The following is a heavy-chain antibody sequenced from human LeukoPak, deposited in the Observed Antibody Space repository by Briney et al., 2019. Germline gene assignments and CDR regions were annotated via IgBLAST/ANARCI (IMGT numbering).Heavy chain of an antibody. CDR2: IKNDGSEK. CDR1: GFSFSSYW. J-gene: IGHJ4*02. V-gene: IGHV3-7*03. D-gene: IGHD2-15*01. CDR3: AGGGLFTHDH. Sequence: PGGSLRLPCAASGFSFSSYWMSWVRQPPGKGLEWVASIKNDGSEKYYVDSVKGRFTISRDNAKNSLYLHLNSLRAEDTAMYYCAGGGLFTHDHWGQGTLVTVSS.